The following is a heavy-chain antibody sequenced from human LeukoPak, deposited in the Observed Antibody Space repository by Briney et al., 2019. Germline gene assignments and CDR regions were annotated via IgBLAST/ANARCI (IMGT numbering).Heavy chain of an antibody. CDR1: GFTFSSYG. Sequence: GGSLRLSCAASGFTFSSYGMHWVRQAPGKGLEWVAFIRYDGSNKYYADSVKGRFTISRDNSKNTLYLQMNSLRAEDTAVYYCAKGAAYSSSWEYCYYYYMDVWGKGTTVTVSS. CDR3: AKGAAYSSSWEYCYYYYMDV. D-gene: IGHD6-6*01. J-gene: IGHJ6*03. V-gene: IGHV3-30*02. CDR2: IRYDGSNK.